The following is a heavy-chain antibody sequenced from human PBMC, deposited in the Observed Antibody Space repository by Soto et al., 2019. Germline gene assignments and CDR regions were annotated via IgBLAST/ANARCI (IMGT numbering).Heavy chain of an antibody. V-gene: IGHV1-18*01. Sequence: ASVKVSCKASGYTFTSYGISWVRQAPGQGLEWMGWISAYNGNTNYAQKLQGRVTMTTDTSTSTAYMELRSLRSDDTAVYYCASSTYDSSGYYIYYYYGMHVWGQGTTVTVSS. D-gene: IGHD3-22*01. CDR3: ASSTYDSSGYYIYYYYGMHV. J-gene: IGHJ6*02. CDR1: GYTFTSYG. CDR2: ISAYNGNT.